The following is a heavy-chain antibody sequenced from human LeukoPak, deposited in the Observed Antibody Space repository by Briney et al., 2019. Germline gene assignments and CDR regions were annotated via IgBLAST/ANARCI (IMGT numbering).Heavy chain of an antibody. CDR3: ARDRSIAVAGPEGRDVFDI. J-gene: IGHJ3*02. CDR1: GFTFSSYG. V-gene: IGHV3-30*03. CDR2: ITYDGSNK. Sequence: GGSLRLSCAASGFTFSSYGMHWVRQAPGKGLEWVAVITYDGSNKYYADSVKGRFTVSRDNFKNTLYLQMNSLRTEDTAFYYCARDRSIAVAGPEGRDVFDIWGQGTMVTVAS. D-gene: IGHD6-19*01.